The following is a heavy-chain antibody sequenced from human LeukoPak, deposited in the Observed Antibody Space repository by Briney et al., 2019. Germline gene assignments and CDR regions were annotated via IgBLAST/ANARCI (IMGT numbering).Heavy chain of an antibody. CDR2: ISGSGSDT. D-gene: IGHD7-27*01. Sequence: GGSLRLSCAASGFNFSPYGMSWIRQAPGKGLERVAGISGSGSDTYYADSVKGRFTISRDNFKNTVDLQMNSLRADDTAVYYCAKLGTYFYFDFWGRGTLVTVSS. J-gene: IGHJ2*01. CDR3: AKLGTYFYFDF. CDR1: GFNFSPYG. V-gene: IGHV3-23*01.